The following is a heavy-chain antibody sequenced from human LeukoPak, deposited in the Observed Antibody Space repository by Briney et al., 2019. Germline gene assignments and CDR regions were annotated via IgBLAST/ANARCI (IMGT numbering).Heavy chain of an antibody. CDR2: IKQDGSEE. CDR3: ARGTIAVAGTGGGDY. V-gene: IGHV3-7*01. Sequence: GGSLRLSCAASGFTFSSYWMSWVRQAPGKGLEWVANIKQDGSEEYYVDSVKGRFTISRDNAKNSLYLQMNSLRAEDTAVYYCARGTIAVAGTGGGDYWGQGTLVTVSS. J-gene: IGHJ4*02. D-gene: IGHD6-19*01. CDR1: GFTFSSYW.